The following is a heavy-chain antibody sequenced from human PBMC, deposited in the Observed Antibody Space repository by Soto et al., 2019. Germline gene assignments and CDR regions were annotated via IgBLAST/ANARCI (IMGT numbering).Heavy chain of an antibody. V-gene: IGHV4-39*01. CDR3: ARRIFEVAIYAFDI. CDR2: IYYSGST. Sequence: SETLSLTCTVSGGSMSSSSYYWGWIRQPPGKELEWIGTIYYSGSTYYNPSLKSRVTVSVDTSKNQFSLNLSSVTAADTAVYYCARRIFEVAIYAFDIWGQGTMVTVSS. CDR1: GGSMSSSSYY. D-gene: IGHD3-3*01. J-gene: IGHJ3*02.